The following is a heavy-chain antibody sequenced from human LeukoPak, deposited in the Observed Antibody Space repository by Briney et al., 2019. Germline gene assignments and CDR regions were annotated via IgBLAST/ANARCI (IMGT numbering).Heavy chain of an antibody. CDR2: ISSDSSYI. CDR1: GFTFSTHS. CDR3: AREPSSSLYDYVWGSYRYLYYFDY. J-gene: IGHJ4*02. Sequence: KPGGSLRLSCAASGFTFSTHSMNWVRQAPGKGLEWVSSISSDSSYIYDADSVKGRFTISRDNAKMSLYLQMNSLRAEDTAVYYCAREPSSSLYDYVWGSYRYLYYFDYWGQGTLVTVSS. D-gene: IGHD3-16*02. V-gene: IGHV3-21*01.